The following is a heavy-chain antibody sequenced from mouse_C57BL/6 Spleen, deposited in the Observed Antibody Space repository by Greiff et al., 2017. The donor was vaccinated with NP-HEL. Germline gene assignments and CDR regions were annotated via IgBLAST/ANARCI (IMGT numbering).Heavy chain of an antibody. Sequence: QVQLQQPGAELVKPGASVKLSCKASGYTFTSYWMHWVKQRPGQGLEWIGMIHPNSGSTNYNEKFKSKATLTVDKSSSTAYMQLSSLTSEDSAVYDCAREGITTVVENYFDYWGQGTTLTVSS. CDR3: AREGITTVVENYFDY. J-gene: IGHJ2*01. CDR2: IHPNSGST. D-gene: IGHD1-1*01. CDR1: GYTFTSYW. V-gene: IGHV1-64*01.